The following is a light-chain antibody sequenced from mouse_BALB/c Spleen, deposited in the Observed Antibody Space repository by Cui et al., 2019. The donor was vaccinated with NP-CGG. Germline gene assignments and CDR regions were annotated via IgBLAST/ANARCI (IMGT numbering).Light chain of an antibody. CDR2: GTN. CDR1: TGAVTTSNY. V-gene: IGLV1*01. J-gene: IGLJ1*01. CDR3: ALWYSNHWV. Sequence: VFTESSTLTTSPGETVTLTCRSSTGAVTTSNYANWVQEKPDHLFTGLIGGTNNRAPGVPARFSGSLIGDKAALTITGAQTEDEAIYFCALWYSNHWVFGGGTKLTVL.